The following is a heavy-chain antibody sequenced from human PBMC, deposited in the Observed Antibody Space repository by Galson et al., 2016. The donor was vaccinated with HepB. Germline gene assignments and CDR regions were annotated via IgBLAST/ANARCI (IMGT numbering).Heavy chain of an antibody. Sequence: SETLSLTCTVSGGSISYYHWNWIRQPPGKGLEWIGFIYNNETTNYNPSLKSPVTISVDTSKNQISLRLSSVTAADTAVYYCARADRSSSWYYYYGLDVWGQGTTVTVSS. D-gene: IGHD6-13*01. CDR1: GGSISYYH. V-gene: IGHV4-59*01. CDR3: ARADRSSSWYYYYGLDV. J-gene: IGHJ6*02. CDR2: IYNNETT.